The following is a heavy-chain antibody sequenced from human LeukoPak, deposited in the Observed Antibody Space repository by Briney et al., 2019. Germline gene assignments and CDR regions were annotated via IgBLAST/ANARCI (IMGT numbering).Heavy chain of an antibody. CDR3: ARATLRPYWYFDL. CDR2: IYYSGST. V-gene: IGHV4-59*01. D-gene: IGHD4-17*01. J-gene: IGHJ2*01. CDR1: GGSISSYY. Sequence: SETLSLTCTVSGGSISSYYWSWIRQPPGKGLEWIGYIYYSGSTNYNPSLKSRVTISVDTSKNQFSLKLSSVTAADTAVYYCARATLRPYWYFDLWGRGTLVTVSS.